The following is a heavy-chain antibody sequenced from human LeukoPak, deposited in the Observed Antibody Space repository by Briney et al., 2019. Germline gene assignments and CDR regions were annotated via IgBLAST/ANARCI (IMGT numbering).Heavy chain of an antibody. V-gene: IGHV4-4*02. CDR2: IYHSGST. CDR1: GGSIYSSTW. D-gene: IGHD2-8*01. CDR3: ASRSTVYGYDY. J-gene: IGHJ4*02. Sequence: SGTLSLTCAVSGGSIYSSTWWSWVRQPPGKGLEWIGEIYHSGSTNYNPSLKSRVSISVDKSKNQFSLNLSSVTAADTAVYYCASRSTVYGYDYWGQETLVTVSS.